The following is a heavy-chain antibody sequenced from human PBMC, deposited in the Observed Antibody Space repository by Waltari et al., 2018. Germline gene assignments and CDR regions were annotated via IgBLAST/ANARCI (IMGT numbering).Heavy chain of an antibody. CDR2: IIPILGIA. Sequence: QVQLVQSGAEVKKPGSAVKVSCKASGGTFSSYAISWVRQAPGQGLEWMGRIIPILGIANYAQKFQGRVTITADKSTSTAYMELSSLRSEDTAVYYCARRAAGDNWFDPWGQGTLVTVSS. J-gene: IGHJ5*02. CDR1: GGTFSSYA. D-gene: IGHD6-13*01. CDR3: ARRAAGDNWFDP. V-gene: IGHV1-69*04.